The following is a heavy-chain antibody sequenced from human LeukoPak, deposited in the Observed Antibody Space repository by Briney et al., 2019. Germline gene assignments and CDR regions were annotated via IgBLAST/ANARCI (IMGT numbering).Heavy chain of an antibody. Sequence: GAPVKVSCKASGYTFTTYHINWVRQAPGQGLEWMGRINAYNGNTNYEQKLQGRVIMTTDTSTSTVYMELRSLRSDDTAVYYCARGGRGNFDYWGQGTLVTVSS. CDR1: GYTFTTYH. CDR3: ARGGRGNFDY. J-gene: IGHJ4*02. CDR2: INAYNGNT. V-gene: IGHV1-18*01. D-gene: IGHD3-10*01.